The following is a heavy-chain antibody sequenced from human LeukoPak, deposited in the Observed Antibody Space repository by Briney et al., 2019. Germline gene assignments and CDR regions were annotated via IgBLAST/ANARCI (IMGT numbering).Heavy chain of an antibody. D-gene: IGHD5-24*01. Sequence: GASVKVSCKASGYTFTSYAMHWVRQAPGQGVEWMGWITPSGGTNYPQKFPGRVAITRDTSITTAYMDLSRLTSDDTAVYYCARDRYGDGFAHFDYWGQGALVTVSS. CDR3: ARDRYGDGFAHFDY. J-gene: IGHJ4*02. CDR1: GYTFTSYA. V-gene: IGHV1-2*02. CDR2: ITPSGGT.